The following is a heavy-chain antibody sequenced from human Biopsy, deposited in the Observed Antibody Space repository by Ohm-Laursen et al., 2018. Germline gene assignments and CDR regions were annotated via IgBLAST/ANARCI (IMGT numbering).Heavy chain of an antibody. CDR2: IYYSGRP. CDR3: ARVDRYNFDHYIMDA. CDR1: GDSIARYY. Sequence: PSDTLSLTCAVSGDSIARYYWTWIRQSPGKGLEWIAYIYYSGRPNYNPSLKGRVVSSVDRSRNQFFLKLTSATAADTAIYYCARVDRYNFDHYIMDAWGRGTTVTVSS. D-gene: IGHD1-20*01. V-gene: IGHV4-59*07. J-gene: IGHJ6*02.